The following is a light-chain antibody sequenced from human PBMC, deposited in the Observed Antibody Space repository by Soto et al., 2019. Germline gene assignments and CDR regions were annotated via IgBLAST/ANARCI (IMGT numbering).Light chain of an antibody. J-gene: IGKJ1*01. CDR3: QQRYSTTRT. V-gene: IGKV1-39*01. Sequence: MQITQSPSSLSASVGYTITITFLASQSVRSYLNWYQKKAGKDHKLLLYASSSLQSGVPSRFSRSGSGTDFNLTLRRLPIEDCATYEGQQRYSTTRTLGQGPK. CDR1: QSVRSY. CDR2: ASS.